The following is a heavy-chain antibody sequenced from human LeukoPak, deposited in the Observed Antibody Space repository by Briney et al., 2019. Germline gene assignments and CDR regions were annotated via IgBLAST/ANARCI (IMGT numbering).Heavy chain of an antibody. CDR2: IKEDGSDK. CDR1: GFIFSSYW. CDR3: ARDAGYGYDRFDY. D-gene: IGHD5-18*01. V-gene: IGHV3-7*01. Sequence: GESLRLSCAASGFIFSSYWMAWVRQAPGKGLEWVANIKEDGSDKNYVESLKGRFTISRDNAKNSLYLQMDSLRAEDTAVYYCARDAGYGYDRFDYWGQGTQVTVSS. J-gene: IGHJ4*02.